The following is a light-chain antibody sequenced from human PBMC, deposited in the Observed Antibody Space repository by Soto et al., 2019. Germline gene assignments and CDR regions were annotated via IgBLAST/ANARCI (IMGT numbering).Light chain of an antibody. Sequence: DIQMTQSPSSLSASVGDRVTITCRASQSISDYLNWFQQIPGKVPKLLIYGSYRLQNGVPSRFSGSGSGTDFTLTISSLQPEDFATYYCQQSYSTPLTFGPGTKVDIK. CDR2: GSY. V-gene: IGKV1-39*01. CDR3: QQSYSTPLT. CDR1: QSISDY. J-gene: IGKJ3*01.